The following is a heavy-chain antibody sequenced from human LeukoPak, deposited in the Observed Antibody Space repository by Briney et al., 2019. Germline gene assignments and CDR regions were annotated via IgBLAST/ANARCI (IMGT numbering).Heavy chain of an antibody. CDR1: GGSISSGSYY. Sequence: SETLSLTCTVSGGSISSGSYYWSWIRQPAGKGLEWIGRIYTSGISTYSPPLKSRVTISIDTSRNQFSMNLNSVTAADTAVYYCAKGAGPPWFDPWGQGTLVTVSS. D-gene: IGHD6-19*01. J-gene: IGHJ5*02. CDR3: AKGAGPPWFDP. V-gene: IGHV4-61*02. CDR2: IYTSGIS.